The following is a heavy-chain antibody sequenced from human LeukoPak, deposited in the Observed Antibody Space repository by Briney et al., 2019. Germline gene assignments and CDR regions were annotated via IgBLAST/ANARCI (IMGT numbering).Heavy chain of an antibody. J-gene: IGHJ4*02. CDR1: GDSINSSDYY. CDR3: ARDMRGYRRPLDY. Sequence: SETLSLTCTVSGDSINSSDYYWGWIRQPPGKGLEWIGSIDYSGSTSYNPSLKGRVTISLDTSKNQFSLKLISVTAADTAVYYCARDMRGYRRPLDYWGRGTLVTVSS. D-gene: IGHD5-12*01. V-gene: IGHV4-39*02. CDR2: IDYSGST.